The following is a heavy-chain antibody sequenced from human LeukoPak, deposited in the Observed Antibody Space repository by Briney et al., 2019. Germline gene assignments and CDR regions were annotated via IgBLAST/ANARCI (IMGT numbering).Heavy chain of an antibody. D-gene: IGHD1-26*01. CDR3: AKKYSTGLDP. CDR1: GFTFSSYE. CDR2: ISSRDSII. Sequence: GGSLRLSCAASGFTFSSYEMNWVRQAPGKGLEWVSYISSRDSIIYYADSVKGRFTISRDNSKNTLYLQMNSLRAEDTAVYYCAKKYSTGLDPWGQGTLVTVSS. V-gene: IGHV3-48*03. J-gene: IGHJ5*02.